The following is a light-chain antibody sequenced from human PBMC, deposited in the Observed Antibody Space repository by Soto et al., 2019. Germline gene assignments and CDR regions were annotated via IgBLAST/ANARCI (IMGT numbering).Light chain of an antibody. J-gene: IGKJ4*01. CDR3: QQCRNWPLT. CDR2: DAS. V-gene: IGKV3-15*01. CDR1: QKVYNN. Sequence: EIVMTQSPATLSVSPGEGATLSCKASQKVYNNLAWYQQRPGQPPRLLIYDASTRATGISARFSGSGYGTEFTLTISSLQSEDFAVYFCQQCRNWPLTFGGGT.